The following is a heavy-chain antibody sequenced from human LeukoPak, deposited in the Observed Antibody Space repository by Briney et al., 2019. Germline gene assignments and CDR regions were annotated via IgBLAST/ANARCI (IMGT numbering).Heavy chain of an antibody. J-gene: IGHJ6*02. CDR1: GFTFSSYA. V-gene: IGHV3-30-3*01. D-gene: IGHD3-10*01. CDR3: ARPRSYYYYYYGMDV. CDR2: ISYDGSNK. Sequence: PGGSLRLSCAASGFTFSSYAMYWVRQAPGKGLEWVAVISYDGSNKYYADSVKGRFTISRDNPKNTLYLQMNSLRAEDTAVYYCARPRSYYYYYYGMDVWGQGTTVTVSS.